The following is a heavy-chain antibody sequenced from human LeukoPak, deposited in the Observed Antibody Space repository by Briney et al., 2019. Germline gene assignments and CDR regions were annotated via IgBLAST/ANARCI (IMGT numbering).Heavy chain of an antibody. J-gene: IGHJ3*02. V-gene: IGHV4-34*01. Sequence: PSETLSLTCAVYGGSFSGYYWSWIRQPPGKGLEWIGEINHSGSTSYNPSLKSRVTISVDTSKNQFSLKLSSVTAADTAVYYCARGGPPSRVKWLLDAFDIWGQGTMVTVSS. CDR2: INHSGST. CDR1: GGSFSGYY. CDR3: ARGGPPSRVKWLLDAFDI. D-gene: IGHD3-22*01.